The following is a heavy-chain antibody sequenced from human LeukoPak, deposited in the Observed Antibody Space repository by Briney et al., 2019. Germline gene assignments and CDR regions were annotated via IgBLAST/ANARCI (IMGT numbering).Heavy chain of an antibody. Sequence: PSETLSLTCTVSGGSISSYYWSWIRQPPGKGLEWIGYIYYSGSTNYNPSLKSRVTISVDTSKNQFSLKLSSVTAADTAVYYYARVGDYFSDAFDIWGQGTMVTVSS. CDR3: ARVGDYFSDAFDI. CDR1: GGSISSYY. J-gene: IGHJ3*02. CDR2: IYYSGST. D-gene: IGHD4-17*01. V-gene: IGHV4-59*01.